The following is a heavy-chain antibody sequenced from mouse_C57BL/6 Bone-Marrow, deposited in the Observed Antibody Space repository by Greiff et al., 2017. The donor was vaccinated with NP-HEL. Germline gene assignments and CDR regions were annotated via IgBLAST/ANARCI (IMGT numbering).Heavy chain of an antibody. J-gene: IGHJ3*01. V-gene: IGHV1-50*01. D-gene: IGHD1-1*01. CDR3: ARKAYYGRSYEFAY. Sequence: VQLQQSGAELAKPGASVKLSCKASGYTFTTYWMQWVKQRPGQGLEWIGEIDPSDSYTNYNQKFKGKATLTVDTSSSTAYMQLSSLTSEDSAVYYCARKAYYGRSYEFAYWGQGTRVTVSA. CDR1: GYTFTTYW. CDR2: IDPSDSYT.